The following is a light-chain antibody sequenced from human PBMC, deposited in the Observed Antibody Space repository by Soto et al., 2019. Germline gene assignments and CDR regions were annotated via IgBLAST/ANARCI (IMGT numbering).Light chain of an antibody. CDR3: QQYGSSPPIT. CDR1: QSVSSSY. CDR2: GAS. V-gene: IGKV3-20*01. J-gene: IGKJ5*01. Sequence: EIVMTQSPATLSVSPGESATLSCRASQSVSSSYLAWYQQKPGQAPRLLIYGASSRATGIPVRFSGSGSGTDFTLTISRLEPEDFAVYYCQQYGSSPPITFGQGTRLEI.